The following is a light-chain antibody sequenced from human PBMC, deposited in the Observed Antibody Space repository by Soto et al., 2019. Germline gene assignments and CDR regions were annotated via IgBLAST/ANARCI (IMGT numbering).Light chain of an antibody. V-gene: IGKV1-33*01. Sequence: DITLTQSPSSLSASVGDRVTITCQASQDINNYLNWYQQKPGKAPELLIYDASDLEVGVPSRFSGSGSGTVFTLTISSLQPEDIATYYCQQFDDLTFTFGQGTRLEIK. J-gene: IGKJ5*01. CDR2: DAS. CDR1: QDINNY. CDR3: QQFDDLTFT.